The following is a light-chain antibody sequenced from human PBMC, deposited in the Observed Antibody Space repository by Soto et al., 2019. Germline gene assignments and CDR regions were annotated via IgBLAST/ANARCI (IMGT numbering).Light chain of an antibody. CDR1: SSDVGAYNY. Sequence: QSALTQPPSASGSPGQSVTISSTGTSSDVGAYNYVSWYQQYPGKAPKLMIYEVSKRPSGVPDRFSGSKSGKTASLTVSGLQPEDEADYHFTSYASSNIWVFGGGTKVTVL. CDR3: TSYASSNIWV. CDR2: EVS. V-gene: IGLV2-8*01. J-gene: IGLJ3*02.